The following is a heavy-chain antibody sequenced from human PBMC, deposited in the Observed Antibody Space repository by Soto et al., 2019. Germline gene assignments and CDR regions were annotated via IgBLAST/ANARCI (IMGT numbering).Heavy chain of an antibody. CDR1: GVSIRSHS. Sequence: PSLMLPHTCTVSGVSIRSHSWRWILKPNGKGLEWIGNIHYNGNTKYSPSLKSRVTMSVDTSKNHFSLKLISVTTADTAVYFCQAEEGIGGTIPRLDVWG. CDR2: IHYNGNT. J-gene: IGHJ6*01. D-gene: IGHD1-1*01. CDR3: QAEEGIGGTIPRLDV. V-gene: IGHV4-59*11.